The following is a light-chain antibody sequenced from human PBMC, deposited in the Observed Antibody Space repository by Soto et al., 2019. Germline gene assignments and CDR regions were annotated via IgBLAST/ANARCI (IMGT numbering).Light chain of an antibody. J-gene: IGKJ1*01. CDR2: AAS. V-gene: IGKV1-39*01. CDR3: QQSYSTWT. Sequence: DMQITHSPSSLSASVLYRVTITCRASQSISSYLNWYQQKPGKAPKLLIYAASSLKRGVPSRFSGSGSGTDFTLTISSLQPEDFATYYCQQSYSTWTFGQGTKVDIK. CDR1: QSISSY.